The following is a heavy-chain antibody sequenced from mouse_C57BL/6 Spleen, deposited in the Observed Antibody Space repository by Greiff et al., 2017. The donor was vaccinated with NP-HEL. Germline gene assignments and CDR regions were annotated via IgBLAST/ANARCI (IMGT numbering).Heavy chain of an antibody. V-gene: IGHV6-3*01. Sequence: EVKVVESGGGLVQPGGSMKLSCVASGFTFSNYWMNWVRQSPEKGLEWVAQIRLKSDNYATHYAESVKGRFTISREDSKSSVYLQLNNLRAEDTGIYYCTGTYFDVWGTGTTVTVSS. CDR1: GFTFSNYW. CDR3: TGTYFDV. J-gene: IGHJ1*03. CDR2: IRLKSDNYAT.